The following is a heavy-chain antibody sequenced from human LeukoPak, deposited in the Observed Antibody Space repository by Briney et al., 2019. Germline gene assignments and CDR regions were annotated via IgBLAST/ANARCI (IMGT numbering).Heavy chain of an antibody. V-gene: IGHV3-23*01. D-gene: IGHD3-10*01. Sequence: GGSLRLSCAASGFTFSSYAMSWVRQAPGKGLEWVSVISGSAGSTYYADSVKGRFTISRDNSENTLYLQMNSLRAEDTAVYYCAKAGRGSGSYSDFDFGGEGTL. CDR1: GFTFSSYA. J-gene: IGHJ4*02. CDR3: AKAGRGSGSYSDFDF. CDR2: ISGSAGST.